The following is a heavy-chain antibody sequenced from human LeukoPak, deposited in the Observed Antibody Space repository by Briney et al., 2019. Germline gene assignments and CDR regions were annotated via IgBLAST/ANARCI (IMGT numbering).Heavy chain of an antibody. CDR3: ARDNTGSYEY. CDR1: GFTFRDYD. Sequence: PGGSLRLSCAASGFTFRDYDMHWVRQAPGKGLEWVSLIRADGATTRYTDSVKGRFTISRDNSKDSLYLQMNSLRTEDTALYYCARDNTGSYEYWGQGTLVTVSP. J-gene: IGHJ4*02. D-gene: IGHD1-26*01. V-gene: IGHV3-43*02. CDR2: IRADGATT.